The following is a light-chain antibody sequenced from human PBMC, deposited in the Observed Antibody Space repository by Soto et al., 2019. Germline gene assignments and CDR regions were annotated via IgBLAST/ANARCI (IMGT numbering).Light chain of an antibody. V-gene: IGLV6-57*04. CDR2: EHN. J-gene: IGLJ2*01. Sequence: NFMLTQPHSVSESPGKTVTISCTRRSGSIASNYVQWYQQRLGSAPTTVIYEHNQRPSGVPVRFSGSTDGSSNSASLTISGLQTEDEADYYCQSYDSYTVVFGGGTKLTVL. CDR1: SGSIASNY. CDR3: QSYDSYTVV.